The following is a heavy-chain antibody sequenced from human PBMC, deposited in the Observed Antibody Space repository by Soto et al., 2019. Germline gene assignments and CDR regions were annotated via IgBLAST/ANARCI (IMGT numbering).Heavy chain of an antibody. CDR3: ARDSDWTSYYSWFDP. J-gene: IGHJ5*02. D-gene: IGHD3-3*01. Sequence: SVKVSCKASGGTFSSYAISWVRQAPGQGLEWMGGIIPIFGTANYAQKFQGRVTITADGSTSTAYMELSSLRSEDTAVCYCARDSDWTSYYSWFDPWGQGTLVTVSS. V-gene: IGHV1-69*13. CDR2: IIPIFGTA. CDR1: GGTFSSYA.